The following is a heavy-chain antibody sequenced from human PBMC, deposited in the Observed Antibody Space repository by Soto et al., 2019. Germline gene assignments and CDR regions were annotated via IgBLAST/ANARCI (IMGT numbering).Heavy chain of an antibody. CDR1: GFTFNAHY. D-gene: IGHD2-8*02. CDR2: ISGGGRTT. J-gene: IGHJ6*02. V-gene: IGHV3-23*01. Sequence: EVQVLESGGGLVQPGGSLRLSCVASGFTFNAHYMTWVRQAPGMGLEWTSSISGGGRTTYDAASVRGRFTASRDNTKNTLFLQINSLRVEHTATSYCVIDWTGNKGPSLDVWGQGTRVTVS. CDR3: VIDWTGNKGPSLDV.